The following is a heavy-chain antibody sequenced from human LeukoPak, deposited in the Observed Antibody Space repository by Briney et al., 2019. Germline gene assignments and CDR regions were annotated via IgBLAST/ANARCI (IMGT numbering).Heavy chain of an antibody. CDR1: GFTFSSYA. D-gene: IGHD1-26*01. CDR3: TKDTGGSYTYYFDY. J-gene: IGHJ4*02. V-gene: IGHV3-23*01. CDR2: ISGSGGST. Sequence: GGSLRLSCAAFGFTFSSYAMSWVRQAPGKGLEWVSAISGSGGSTYYADSVKGRFTISRDNSKNTLYLQMNSLRAEDTAVYYCTKDTGGSYTYYFDYWGQGTLVTVSS.